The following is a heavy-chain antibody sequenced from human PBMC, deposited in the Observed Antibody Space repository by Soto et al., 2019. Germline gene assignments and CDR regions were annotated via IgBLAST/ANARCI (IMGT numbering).Heavy chain of an antibody. Sequence: QLQLQESGSGLVKPSQTLSLTCAVSGGSISSGGYSWSWIRQPPGKGLEWIGYIYHSGSTYYNPSLKSRVTISGDRSKNQFSLKLSSVTAADTAVYYCAFSLGSSWSFDYWGQGTLVTVSS. CDR3: AFSLGSSWSFDY. V-gene: IGHV4-30-2*01. CDR1: GGSISSGGYS. J-gene: IGHJ4*02. CDR2: IYHSGST. D-gene: IGHD6-13*01.